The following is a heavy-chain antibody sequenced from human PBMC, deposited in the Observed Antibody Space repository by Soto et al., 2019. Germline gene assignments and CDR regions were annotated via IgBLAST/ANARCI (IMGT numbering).Heavy chain of an antibody. CDR1: GYTFSNYG. CDR3: ARVVPGAEAWFGP. J-gene: IGHJ5*02. D-gene: IGHD2-2*01. CDR2: ISLYSDGT. Sequence: PSVKVSCKTSGYTFSNYGITWVRQAPGQPLEWLGWISLYSDGTNYAQKFQGRVSMTTDTSTTTAYMELRSLRSDDTAVYYCARVVPGAEAWFGPWGQGTLVTVSS. V-gene: IGHV1-18*01.